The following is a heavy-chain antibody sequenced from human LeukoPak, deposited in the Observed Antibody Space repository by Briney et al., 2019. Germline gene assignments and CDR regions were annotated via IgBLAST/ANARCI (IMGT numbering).Heavy chain of an antibody. CDR2: IYHSGST. CDR1: GGSISSGGYS. CDR3: AGSPTEYFQH. V-gene: IGHV4-30-2*01. Sequence: SETLSLTCAVSGGSISSGGYSWSWIRQPPGKGLEWIGYIYHSGSTYYNPSLKSRVTISVDRSKNQFSLKLSSVTAADTAVYYCAGSPTEYFQHWGQGTLVTVSS. J-gene: IGHJ1*01.